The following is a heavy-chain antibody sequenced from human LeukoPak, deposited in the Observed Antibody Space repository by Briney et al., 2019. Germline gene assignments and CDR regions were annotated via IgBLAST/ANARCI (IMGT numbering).Heavy chain of an antibody. Sequence: GGSLRLSCAASGFTFSTYAMSWVRQAPGKGLEWVSTISGSGADTYYADSVKGRFTFSRDNSKNTLYLQMNSLRAEDTAVYYCAKDLRFDYGDYGDYSDSWGQGALVTVSS. D-gene: IGHD4-17*01. CDR1: GFTFSTYA. J-gene: IGHJ4*02. CDR3: AKDLRFDYGDYGDYSDS. V-gene: IGHV3-23*01. CDR2: ISGSGADT.